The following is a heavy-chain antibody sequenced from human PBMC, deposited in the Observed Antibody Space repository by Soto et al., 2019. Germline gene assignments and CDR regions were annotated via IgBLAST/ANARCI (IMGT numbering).Heavy chain of an antibody. Sequence: SETLSLTCTVSGNSISSGGYYWNWIRQQPGKGLEWIGYIDYSGSTYHIPSFKTRVTISVDTSKNQFSLRLSSVTAADTAVYYCARQGSSSYRYYFDYWGQGTLVTVS. J-gene: IGHJ4*02. D-gene: IGHD6-6*01. CDR1: GNSISSGGYY. CDR2: IDYSGST. CDR3: ARQGSSSYRYYFDY. V-gene: IGHV4-31*03.